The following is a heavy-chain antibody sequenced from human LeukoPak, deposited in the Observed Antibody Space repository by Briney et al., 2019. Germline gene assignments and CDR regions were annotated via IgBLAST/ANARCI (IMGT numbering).Heavy chain of an antibody. V-gene: IGHV4-34*01. CDR1: GGSFSGYY. D-gene: IGHD6-6*01. CDR2: INHSGST. CDR3: ARDPNGGYSSSFYPYFDY. Sequence: SETLSLTCAVYGGSFSGYYWSWIRQPPGKGLEWIGEINHSGSTNYNPSLKSRVTISVDTSKNQFSLKLSSVTAADTAVYYCARDPNGGYSSSFYPYFDYWGQGTLVTVSS. J-gene: IGHJ4*02.